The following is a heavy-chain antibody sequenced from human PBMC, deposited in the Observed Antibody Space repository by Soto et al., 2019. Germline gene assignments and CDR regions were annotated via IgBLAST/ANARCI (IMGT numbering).Heavy chain of an antibody. D-gene: IGHD1-26*01. J-gene: IGHJ6*02. CDR2: IYSAGDT. CDR1: GFTVRSNY. V-gene: IGHV3-53*01. CDR3: ARTPRESGSYYYHGLDV. Sequence: GGSLRLSCAASGFTVRSNYMNWFRQAPGKGLEWVSVIYSAGDTYYADSVEGRFTISRDSSENTLYLQMHSLRAEDTAVYYCARTPRESGSYYYHGLDVWGQGTTVTVSS.